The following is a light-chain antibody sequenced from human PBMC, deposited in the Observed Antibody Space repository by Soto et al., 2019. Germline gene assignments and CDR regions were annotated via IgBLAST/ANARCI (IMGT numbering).Light chain of an antibody. CDR3: NSYTTSNTRQIV. CDR2: DVS. CDR1: SSDVGGYNY. V-gene: IGLV2-14*01. Sequence: QSVLTQPASVSVSPGQSITISCTGTSSDVGGYNYVSWYQQHPGKAPKFMIYDVSNRPSGVSTRFSGSKSGNTASLTISGLQAEDEADYYCNSYTTSNTRQIVFGTGTKVTVL. J-gene: IGLJ1*01.